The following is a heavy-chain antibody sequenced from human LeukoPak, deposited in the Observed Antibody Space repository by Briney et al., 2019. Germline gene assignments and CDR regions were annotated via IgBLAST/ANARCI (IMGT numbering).Heavy chain of an antibody. V-gene: IGHV4-61*01. CDR1: GGSISSSSYY. J-gene: IGHJ4*02. CDR2: IYYSGNT. D-gene: IGHD6-19*01. Sequence: SETLSLTRTVSGGSISSSSYYWGWIRQPPGKGLEWIGYIYYSGNTKYNPSLKSRVTISVDTSKNQFSLKLSSVTAADTAVYYCARESSSGWYLYFDYWGQGTLVTVSS. CDR3: ARESSSGWYLYFDY.